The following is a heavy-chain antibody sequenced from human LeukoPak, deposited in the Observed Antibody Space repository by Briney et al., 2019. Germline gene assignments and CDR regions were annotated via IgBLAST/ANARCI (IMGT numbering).Heavy chain of an antibody. D-gene: IGHD5-18*01. J-gene: IGHJ4*02. Sequence: GGSLRLSCTTSGFTISDYVLTWVRQAPGKGLEWVSFIRTGGTTEYAASVKGRSTISRDDSKSIAYLQMNSLETEDTAVYYCTRWVVNSNLDYWGQGTLVTVSS. V-gene: IGHV3-49*04. CDR3: TRWVVNSNLDY. CDR2: IRTGGTT. CDR1: GFTISDYV.